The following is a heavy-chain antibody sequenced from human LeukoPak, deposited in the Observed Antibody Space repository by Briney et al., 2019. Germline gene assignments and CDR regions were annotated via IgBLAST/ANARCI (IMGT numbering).Heavy chain of an antibody. CDR1: GGSISDSNYY. Sequence: PSETLSLTCTVYGGSISDSNYYWGWIRQPPGRGLEWIANIYYSGSTYYSPSLKSRVTVSVDTSKNQFSLKLSSVTAADTAIYYCARQSTIAAAKIDPWGQGSLVTVSS. V-gene: IGHV4-39*01. CDR3: ARQSTIAAAKIDP. J-gene: IGHJ5*02. D-gene: IGHD6-25*01. CDR2: IYYSGST.